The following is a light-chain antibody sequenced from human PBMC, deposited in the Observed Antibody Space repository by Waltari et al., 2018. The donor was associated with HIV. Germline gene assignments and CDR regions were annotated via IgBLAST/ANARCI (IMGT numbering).Light chain of an antibody. CDR3: VSYTEKDTFLL. CDR1: SNDIGTYNF. J-gene: IGLJ2*01. V-gene: IGLV2-8*01. Sequence: QSALTQPPSASGSPGQSVAISCTGSSNDIGTYNFVSWYQHHPGKAPKLLIYDVTRRPPGLPYRFSGTKAGYPASLTVSDLQGEDEADYYCVSYTEKDTFLLFGGGTKLAV. CDR2: DVT.